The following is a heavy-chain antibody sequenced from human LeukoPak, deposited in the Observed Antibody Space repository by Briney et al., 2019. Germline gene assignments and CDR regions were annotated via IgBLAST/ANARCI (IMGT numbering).Heavy chain of an antibody. CDR3: ARVGGRYSYGYYYYMDV. V-gene: IGHV1-2*02. Sequence: ASVKVSCKASGYTFTGYYIHWVRQAPGQGLEWLAWINPNSGGTGYAQKFQGRVTMTRDTSISTAYMELSRLRSDDTAVYYCARVGGRYSYGYYYYMDVWGKGTTVTVSS. J-gene: IGHJ6*03. D-gene: IGHD5-18*01. CDR2: INPNSGGT. CDR1: GYTFTGYY.